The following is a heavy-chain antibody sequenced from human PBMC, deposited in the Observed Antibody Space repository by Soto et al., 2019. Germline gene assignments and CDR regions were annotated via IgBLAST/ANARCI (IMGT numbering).Heavy chain of an antibody. V-gene: IGHV4-4*02. CDR2: IYHSGST. Sequence: QVQLQESGPGLVKPSGTLSLTCAVSGGSISSSNWWSWVRQPPGQGLEWIGEIYHSGSTNYNPSLSSRVTISVDKSKNQFSLNLSSVTAADTAVYYCAILTGYYNEIGWSWFDPWGQGTLVTVSS. CDR1: GGSISSSNW. J-gene: IGHJ5*02. CDR3: AILTGYYNEIGWSWFDP. D-gene: IGHD3-9*01.